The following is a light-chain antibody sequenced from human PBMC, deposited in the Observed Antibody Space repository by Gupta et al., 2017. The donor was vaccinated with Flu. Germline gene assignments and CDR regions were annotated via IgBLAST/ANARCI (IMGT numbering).Light chain of an antibody. CDR3: QQDGSSPTT. Sequence: ELMLTQSPGTLTVSPGDRATLPCRASKGVSSSYLAWDQQKPGQAPRLLNNGATSRATGIPYRFSDSGSGTDFTLTISRLEPEDFAVYYCQQDGSSPTTFGEGTKVEIK. CDR1: KGVSSSY. V-gene: IGKV3-20*01. J-gene: IGKJ1*01. CDR2: GAT.